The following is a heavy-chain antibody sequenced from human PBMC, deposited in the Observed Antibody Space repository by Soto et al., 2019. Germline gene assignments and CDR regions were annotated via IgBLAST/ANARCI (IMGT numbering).Heavy chain of an antibody. D-gene: IGHD2-2*02. Sequence: ASVKVSCKASGYTFTDYYIYWLRQAPGHGLEWMGWINPNSGATNYALNFQGRVTMTRDTSIRAAYMELSRLSSDDTAVYYCAKDQGGYMVSGMDVWGQGTTVTVSS. CDR2: INPNSGAT. V-gene: IGHV1-2*02. CDR3: AKDQGGYMVSGMDV. CDR1: GYTFTDYY. J-gene: IGHJ6*02.